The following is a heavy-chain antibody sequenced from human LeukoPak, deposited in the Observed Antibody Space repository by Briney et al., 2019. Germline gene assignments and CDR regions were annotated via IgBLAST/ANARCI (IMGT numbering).Heavy chain of an antibody. Sequence: GGSLRLSCAASGFTFSSYSMNWVRQAPGKGLEWVSSISSSSSYIYYADSVKGRFTISRDNAKNSLYVQMNSLRAEDTAVYYCARDPRGNSWFDPWGQGTLVTVSS. CDR2: ISSSSSYI. D-gene: IGHD3-10*01. CDR1: GFTFSSYS. V-gene: IGHV3-21*01. J-gene: IGHJ5*02. CDR3: ARDPRGNSWFDP.